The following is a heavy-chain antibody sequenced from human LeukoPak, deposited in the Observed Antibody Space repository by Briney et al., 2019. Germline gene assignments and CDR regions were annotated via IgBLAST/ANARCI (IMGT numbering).Heavy chain of an antibody. V-gene: IGHV1-2*02. J-gene: IGHJ4*02. CDR3: AREATAMVTFDY. CDR2: INPNSGGT. D-gene: IGHD5-18*01. Sequence: ASVTVSCTASGYTFTGYYMHWVRQAPGQGLEWMGWINPNSGGTNYAQKFQGRVTMTRDTSISTAYMELSRLRSDDTAVYYCAREATAMVTFDYWGQGTLVTVSS. CDR1: GYTFTGYY.